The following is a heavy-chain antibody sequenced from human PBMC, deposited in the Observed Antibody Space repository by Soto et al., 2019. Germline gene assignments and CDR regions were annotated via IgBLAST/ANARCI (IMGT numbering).Heavy chain of an antibody. CDR1: GGSISGGGNY. D-gene: IGHD3-22*01. CDR3: ARGRNYDATPD. Sequence: QVQLQESGPGLVKPSQTLSLTCTVSGGSISGGGNYWTWIRQYPGKGLEWIGYIYDSERSYYSPSLKSRVTISVDTSKNQFSLELRSVTAADTAVYYCARGRNYDATPDWGQGNLVTVSS. V-gene: IGHV4-31*03. J-gene: IGHJ4*02. CDR2: IYDSERS.